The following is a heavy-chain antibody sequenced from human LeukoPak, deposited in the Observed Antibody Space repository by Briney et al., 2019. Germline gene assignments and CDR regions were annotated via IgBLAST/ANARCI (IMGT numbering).Heavy chain of an antibody. CDR2: ITNYGDGT. CDR3: VKDTRDTRDDY. V-gene: IGHV3-64D*06. D-gene: IGHD5-24*01. J-gene: IGHJ4*02. CDR1: GFIFTDYT. Sequence: GGSLRLSCSASGFIFTDYTIHWVRQAPGKGLEYVSAITNYGDGTYYADSVKGRFTISRDNSKNTVWLQMSRLRPEDTAVYYCVKDTRDTRDDYWGQGTLVTVSS.